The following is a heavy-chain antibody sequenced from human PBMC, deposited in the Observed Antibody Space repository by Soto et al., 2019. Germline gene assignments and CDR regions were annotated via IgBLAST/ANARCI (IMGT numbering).Heavy chain of an antibody. CDR2: ISGSGGST. CDR3: AKERTPLRIAVGWSIGDY. V-gene: IGHV3-23*01. J-gene: IGHJ4*02. CDR1: GFTFSSYA. D-gene: IGHD6-19*01. Sequence: EVQLLESGGGLVQPGGSLRLSCAASGFTFSSYAMSWVRQAPGKGLEWVSAISGSGGSTYYADSVKGRFTISRDNTKNTLYLQMNSLRAEDTAVYYGAKERTPLRIAVGWSIGDYWGQGTLVTVSS.